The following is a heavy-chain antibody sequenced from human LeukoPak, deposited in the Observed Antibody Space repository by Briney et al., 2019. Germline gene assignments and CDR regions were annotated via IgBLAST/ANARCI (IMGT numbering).Heavy chain of an antibody. Sequence: ASVKVSCKASGYTFTSYDINWVRQATGQGREWMGWMNPNSGNTGYAQKFQGRVTITKNTSISTAYMELSSLRSEDTAVYYCARGYSGSPQDFDYWGQGTLVTVSS. CDR2: MNPNSGNT. D-gene: IGHD1-26*01. CDR1: GYTFTSYD. V-gene: IGHV1-8*03. CDR3: ARGYSGSPQDFDY. J-gene: IGHJ4*02.